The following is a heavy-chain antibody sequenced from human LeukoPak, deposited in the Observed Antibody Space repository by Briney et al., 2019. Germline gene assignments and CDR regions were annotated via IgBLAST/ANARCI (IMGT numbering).Heavy chain of an antibody. CDR3: SRFRYFDWPPGLDY. CDR2: IYSLGST. Sequence: SETLSLTCTVSGGSISSSSYYWGWLRQPPGKELEWFGNIYSLGSTYYNPSLKSRVTISVDTSKNQFSLKLSSVTAADTAVYYCSRFRYFDWPPGLDYWGQGTLVTVSS. CDR1: GGSISSSSYY. V-gene: IGHV4-39*01. J-gene: IGHJ4*02. D-gene: IGHD3-9*01.